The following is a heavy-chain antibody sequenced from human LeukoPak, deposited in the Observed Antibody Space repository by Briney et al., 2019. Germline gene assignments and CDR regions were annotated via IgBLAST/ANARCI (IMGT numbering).Heavy chain of an antibody. CDR2: IKQDGSEK. V-gene: IGHV3-7*04. CDR3: AREGSIWYERPGD. Sequence: GGSLRLSCAGSGFTFSSYWMSWVRQAPGRELEWVANIKQDGSEKYYVDSVRGRFTISRDNAKNSLYLQMNSLRPEDTAVYYCAREGSIWYERPGDWGQGTLVTVSS. J-gene: IGHJ4*02. D-gene: IGHD6-13*01. CDR1: GFTFSSYW.